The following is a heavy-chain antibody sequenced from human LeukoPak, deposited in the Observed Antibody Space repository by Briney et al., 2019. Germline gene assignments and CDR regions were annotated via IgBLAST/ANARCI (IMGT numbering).Heavy chain of an antibody. J-gene: IGHJ6*03. Sequence: SETLSLTCTVSGGSISSSSYYWGWIRQPPGKGLDWIGSIYYSGSTYYNPSLKSRVTISVDTSKNQFSLKLSSVTAADTAVYYCAGRRYYYYYMDVWGKGTTVTVSS. CDR2: IYYSGST. V-gene: IGHV4-39*07. CDR1: GGSISSSSYY. CDR3: AGRRYYYYYMDV.